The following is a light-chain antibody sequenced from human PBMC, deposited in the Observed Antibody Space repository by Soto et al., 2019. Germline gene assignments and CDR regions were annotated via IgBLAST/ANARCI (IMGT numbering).Light chain of an antibody. J-gene: IGLJ1*01. V-gene: IGLV2-23*02. Sequence: QSVLTHAASVSGFPGQSSSISCTGTSSDVGSYNLVSWYQQLPGKAPKVIICEVNKRPSGVSYRFSGSKSGNTASLTISGLQTEDEADYYCCSYAGTVAYVFGTGTKVTVL. CDR2: EVN. CDR3: CSYAGTVAYV. CDR1: SSDVGSYNL.